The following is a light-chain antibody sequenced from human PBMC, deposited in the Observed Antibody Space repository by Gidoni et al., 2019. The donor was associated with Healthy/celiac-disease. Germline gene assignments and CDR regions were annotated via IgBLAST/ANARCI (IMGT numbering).Light chain of an antibody. J-gene: IGKJ3*01. CDR2: AAS. Sequence: DIQMTQSPSSLSASVGDRVTITCRASQSISSYLNWYQQQPGKASKLLIYAASSLQSGVPSRFSGSGSGTDFTRTISSLQPEDFATYYCQQSYSTPLSIFTFGPGTKVDIK. V-gene: IGKV1-39*01. CDR3: QQSYSTPLSIFT. CDR1: QSISSY.